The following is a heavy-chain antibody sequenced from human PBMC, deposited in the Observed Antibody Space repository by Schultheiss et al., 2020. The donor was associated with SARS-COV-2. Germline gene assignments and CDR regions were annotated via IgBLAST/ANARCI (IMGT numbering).Heavy chain of an antibody. J-gene: IGHJ4*02. CDR1: GGSISSGGYY. CDR2: IYWDDDK. V-gene: IGHV2-5*08. CDR3: AHFPKWGY. D-gene: IGHD1-26*01. Sequence: TLSLTCTVSGGSISSGGYYWSWIRQPPGKGLEWLALIYWDDDKRYSPSLNSRLTITKDTSKNQVVLTMTNMDPVDTATYYCAHFPKWGYWGQGTLVTVSS.